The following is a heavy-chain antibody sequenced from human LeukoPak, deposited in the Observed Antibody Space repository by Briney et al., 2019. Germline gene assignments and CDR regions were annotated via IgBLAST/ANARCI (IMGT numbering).Heavy chain of an antibody. J-gene: IGHJ4*02. V-gene: IGHV4-4*07. CDR2: IYTSGST. CDR1: GGSINSYY. Sequence: SETLSLTCTVSGGSINSYYWSWIRQPAGKGLQWIGRIYTSGSTNYNPSLKSRVTMSVDTSKNQFSLKLTSVTAADTAVYYCARGPPYCSGGSCYSLEDYWGQGTLVTVSS. D-gene: IGHD2-15*01. CDR3: ARGPPYCSGGSCYSLEDY.